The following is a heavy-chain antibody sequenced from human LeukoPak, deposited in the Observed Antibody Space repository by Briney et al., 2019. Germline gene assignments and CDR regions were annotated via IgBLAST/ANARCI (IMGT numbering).Heavy chain of an antibody. J-gene: IGHJ3*01. CDR1: GYTFTNYW. V-gene: IGHV5-51*01. CDR3: VRRGFWSGDGCHSNAFDL. Sequence: GESLKIPCNGSGYTFTNYWIGWVRQMSGKGLEWMGILYPGDSDTSYSPSFQGQVAISVDKSINTAYVQWSSLKASDTAAYYCVRRGFWSGDGCHSNAFDLWGHGTMVIVSS. D-gene: IGHD2-15*01. CDR2: LYPGDSDT.